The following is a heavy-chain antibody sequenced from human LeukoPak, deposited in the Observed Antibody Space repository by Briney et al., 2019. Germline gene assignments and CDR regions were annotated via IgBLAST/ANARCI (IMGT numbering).Heavy chain of an antibody. CDR1: GFTFSSYA. Sequence: GGSLRLSCAASGFTFSSYAMSWVRQAPGKGLEWVSAISGSGGSTYYADSVKGRFTISRDNAKNSLYLQMNSLRAEDTAVYYCAARGYSYGSPDYWGQGTLVTVSS. CDR3: AARGYSYGSPDY. J-gene: IGHJ4*02. V-gene: IGHV3-23*01. D-gene: IGHD5-18*01. CDR2: ISGSGGST.